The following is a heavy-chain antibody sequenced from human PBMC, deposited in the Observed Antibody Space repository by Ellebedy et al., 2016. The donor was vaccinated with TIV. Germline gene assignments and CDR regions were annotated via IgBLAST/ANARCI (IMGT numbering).Heavy chain of an antibody. CDR2: IYYSGSN. CDR3: ARDNWGSRDL. CDR1: GGSISSYY. V-gene: IGHV4-59*01. J-gene: IGHJ5*02. D-gene: IGHD3-16*01. Sequence: MPSETLSLTCTVSGGSISSYYWSWIPQPPGKGLEWIGYIYYSGSNNYNPALKSRITISVDTSKNQFSLKLRSVTAADTAVYFCARDNWGSRDLWGQGTLVTVSS.